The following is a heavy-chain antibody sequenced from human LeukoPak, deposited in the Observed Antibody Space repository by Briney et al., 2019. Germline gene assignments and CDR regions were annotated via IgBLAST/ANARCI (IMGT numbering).Heavy chain of an antibody. CDR3: APRSVGDIVVY. D-gene: IGHD2-15*01. V-gene: IGHV3-21*01. J-gene: IGHJ4*02. CDR2: ISSSSSYI. Sequence: GGSLRLSCAASGFTFTTYWMNWVRQAPGKGLEWVSSISSSSSYIYYADSVKGRFTISRDNAKNSLYLQMNSLRAEDTAVYYCAPRSVGDIVVYWGQGTLVTVSS. CDR1: GFTFTTYW.